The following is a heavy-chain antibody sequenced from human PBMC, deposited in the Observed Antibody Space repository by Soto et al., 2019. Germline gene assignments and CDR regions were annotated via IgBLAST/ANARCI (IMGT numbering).Heavy chain of an antibody. CDR2: ISNDGSNK. CDR3: AKGFGNYWAFDY. V-gene: IGHV3-30*18. D-gene: IGHD1-26*01. CDR1: GFSFSTYG. Sequence: QVHLVESGGAVFQPGRSLRLSCAASGFSFSTYGMHWVRRAPGKGLERVAFISNDGSNKYYADSVKGRFTISRDNSKNTLYLQMNSQRAEDTAVYNCAKGFGNYWAFDYWGQGTLVTVSS. J-gene: IGHJ4*02.